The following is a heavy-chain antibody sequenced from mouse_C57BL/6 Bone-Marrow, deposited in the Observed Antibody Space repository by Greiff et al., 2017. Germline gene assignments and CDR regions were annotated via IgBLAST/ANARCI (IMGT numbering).Heavy chain of an antibody. CDR2: IYPGNSDT. V-gene: IGHV1-5*01. CDR3: THYGSSFYWYVDV. J-gene: IGHJ1*03. D-gene: IGHD1-1*01. Sequence: VQLQQSGTVLARPGASVKMSCKTSGYTFTSYWMHWVKQRPGQGLEWIGAIYPGNSDTSYNQKFKGKAKLTAVTSASTAYMELSSLTNEDSAVYYCTHYGSSFYWYVDVWGTGTTVTVSS. CDR1: GYTFTSYW.